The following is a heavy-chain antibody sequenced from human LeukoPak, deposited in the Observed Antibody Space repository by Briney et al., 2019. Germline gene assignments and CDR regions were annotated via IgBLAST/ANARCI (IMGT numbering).Heavy chain of an antibody. CDR2: ISAYTGNT. Sequence: ASVKVSCKSSGYTFTTYGISWVRQAPGQGLECMGWISAYTGNTNYAQKHQGRVTMTTDTSTSTAYMELRSLRSDDTAVYYCARDYSSGWPNFDYWGQGTLVTVSS. V-gene: IGHV1-18*01. CDR3: ARDYSSGWPNFDY. J-gene: IGHJ4*02. D-gene: IGHD6-19*01. CDR1: GYTFTTYG.